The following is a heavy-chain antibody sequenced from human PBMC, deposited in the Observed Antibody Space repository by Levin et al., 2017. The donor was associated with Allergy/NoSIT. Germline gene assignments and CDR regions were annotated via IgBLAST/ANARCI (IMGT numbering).Heavy chain of an antibody. CDR1: GGTFSSYT. J-gene: IGHJ4*02. CDR3: ARDHPYSSSWDY. CDR2: IIPILGIA. V-gene: IGHV1-69*04. Sequence: KISCKASGGTFSSYTISWVRQAPGQGLEWMGRIIPILGIANYAQKFQGRVTITADKSTSTAYMELSSLRSEDTAVYYCARDHPYSSSWDYWGQGTLVTVSS. D-gene: IGHD6-13*01.